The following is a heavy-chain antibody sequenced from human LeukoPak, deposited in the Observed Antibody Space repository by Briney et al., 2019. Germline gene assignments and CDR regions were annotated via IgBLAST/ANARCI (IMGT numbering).Heavy chain of an antibody. J-gene: IGHJ6*03. CDR2: IQYDGCYK. D-gene: IGHD2-8*01. CDR1: GFIFSSYG. V-gene: IGHV3-30*02. CDR3: AKDRCSNGIGCLYYYMDV. Sequence: GGSLRLSCVAPGFIFSSYGMHWVRQAPGKGLVWGAYIQYDGCYKQYADCVKGRFTISRDIYKNTLYVKMNTLRGEATAVLYWAKDRCSNGIGCLYYYMDVWGKGTTVTISS.